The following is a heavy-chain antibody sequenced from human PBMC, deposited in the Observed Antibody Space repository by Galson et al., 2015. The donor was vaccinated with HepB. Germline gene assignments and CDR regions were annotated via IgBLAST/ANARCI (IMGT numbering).Heavy chain of an antibody. CDR2: ISFHGNNE. CDR1: GFMFSSSA. J-gene: IGHJ4*02. Sequence: SLRLSCAASGFMFSSSAMHWVRQAPGKGLEWVAVISFHGNNEYYGDSVKGRFTISRDNSKNTLYLQMNGLRAEDTAVYYCAKDPYDSSGYYDYYFDYWGQGTLVTVSS. D-gene: IGHD3-22*01. V-gene: IGHV3-30-3*01. CDR3: AKDPYDSSGYYDYYFDY.